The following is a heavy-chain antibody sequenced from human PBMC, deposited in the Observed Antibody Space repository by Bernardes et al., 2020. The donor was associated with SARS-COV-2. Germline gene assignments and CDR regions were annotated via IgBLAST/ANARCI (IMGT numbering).Heavy chain of an antibody. CDR1: GGTFSSHT. V-gene: IGHV1-69*02. CDR2: IIPILGIA. CDR3: ASLAHSSTRSACYFDY. Sequence: SVKVSCKASGGTFSSHTISWVRQAPGQGLEWMGRIIPILGIANYAQKFQGRVTITADKSTSTAYMELSSLRSEDTAVYYCASLAHSSTRSACYFDYWGQGTLVTVSS. J-gene: IGHJ4*02. D-gene: IGHD6-13*01.